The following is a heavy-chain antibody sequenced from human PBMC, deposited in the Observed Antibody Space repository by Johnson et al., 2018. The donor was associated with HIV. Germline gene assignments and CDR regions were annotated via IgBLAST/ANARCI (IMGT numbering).Heavy chain of an antibody. CDR2: IKQDGSEK. D-gene: IGHD2-15*01. Sequence: VQLVESGGGLVQPGGSLRLSCAASGFTFSSYWMSWVRQAPGKGLEWVANIKQDGSEKYYADSVKGRFTISRDNSTNTLYLQMNSLRAEDTAVYYCARYCSGGSCYSGVGAFDIWGQGTMVTVAS. J-gene: IGHJ3*02. V-gene: IGHV3-7*02. CDR1: GFTFSSYW. CDR3: ARYCSGGSCYSGVGAFDI.